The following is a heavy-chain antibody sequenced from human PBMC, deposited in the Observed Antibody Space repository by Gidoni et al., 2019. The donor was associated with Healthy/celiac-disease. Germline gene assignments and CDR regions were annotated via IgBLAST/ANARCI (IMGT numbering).Heavy chain of an antibody. Sequence: QVQLVESGGGVVQPGRSMRLSCAASGFTFSNFGRHWVRQAPGKGLEWLAYISFAGANENYADSVRGRFTISRDNSKSALFLQMNSLKSEDTATYYCVRGNTGFTWIFDSWGQGTLVTVSS. J-gene: IGHJ5*01. CDR2: ISFAGANE. D-gene: IGHD5-12*01. CDR1: GFTFSNFG. V-gene: IGHV3-30*05. CDR3: VRGNTGFTWIFDS.